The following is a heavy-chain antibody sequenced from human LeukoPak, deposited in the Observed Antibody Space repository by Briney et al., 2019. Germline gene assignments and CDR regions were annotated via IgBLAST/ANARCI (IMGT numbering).Heavy chain of an antibody. CDR2: IKQDGSEK. D-gene: IGHD3-9*01. CDR3: ARLTTGSGAFDI. CDR1: GFTFSSYA. J-gene: IGHJ3*02. Sequence: GGSLRLSCAASGFTFSSYAMSWVRQAPGKGLEWVANIKQDGSEKYYVDSVKGRFTISRDNAKNSLYLRMNSLRAEDTAVYYCARLTTGSGAFDIWGQGTMVTVSS. V-gene: IGHV3-7*01.